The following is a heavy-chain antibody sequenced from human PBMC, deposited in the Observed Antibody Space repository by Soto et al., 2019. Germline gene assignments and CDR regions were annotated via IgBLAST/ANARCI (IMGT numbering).Heavy chain of an antibody. CDR3: ARSGELLQTFDS. D-gene: IGHD1-26*01. CDR1: GVSFSDYS. Sequence: GGSLRLSCVVSGVSFSDYSTNWVRQAPGKGLEWVSLITGNSEYKYYAGSVKGRFTVSRDNAKNSLYLQMNSLTVEDTAVYYCARSGELLQTFDSWGQGTLVTVSS. J-gene: IGHJ4*02. CDR2: ITGNSEYK. V-gene: IGHV3-21*06.